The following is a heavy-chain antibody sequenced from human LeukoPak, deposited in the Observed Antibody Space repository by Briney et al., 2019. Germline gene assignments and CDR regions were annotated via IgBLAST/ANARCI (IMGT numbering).Heavy chain of an antibody. CDR1: GFTVSSNY. D-gene: IGHD3-10*01. V-gene: IGHV3-66*01. CDR3: ARYGSGSYLYYFDY. J-gene: IGHJ4*02. Sequence: GGSLRLSCAASGFTVSSNYMSWVRQAPGKGLEWVSVIYGGGSTYYADSVKGRFTISRDNSKNTLYLQMNSLRAEDTAVYYCARYGSGSYLYYFDYWGQGTLVTVSS. CDR2: IYGGGST.